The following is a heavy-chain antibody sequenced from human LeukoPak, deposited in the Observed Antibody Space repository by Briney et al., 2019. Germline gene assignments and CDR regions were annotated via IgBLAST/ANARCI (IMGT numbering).Heavy chain of an antibody. CDR1: GGSLSSGTYS. CDR3: ARGSSSWYWFDP. V-gene: IGHV4-61*02. Sequence: SRTLSLTCTVSGGSLSSGTYSWSWIRQPAGKGLEWLGRIYTSGGTNYNPSLKSRITISLDTSKNQFSLKLSSVTAADTAVYYCARGSSSWYWFDPWGQGTLVTVSS. CDR2: IYTSGGT. J-gene: IGHJ5*02. D-gene: IGHD6-13*01.